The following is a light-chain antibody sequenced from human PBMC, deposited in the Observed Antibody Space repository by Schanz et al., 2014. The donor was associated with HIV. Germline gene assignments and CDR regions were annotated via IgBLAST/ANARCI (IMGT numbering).Light chain of an antibody. J-gene: IGKJ1*01. CDR1: QDISSW. V-gene: IGKV1-5*03. CDR2: KAS. Sequence: DIQMTQSPSTLSASVGDRVTISCRASQDISSWLAWYQQKPGKAPKVLIYKASSLEGGVSSRFSGSGSGTEFTLTISSLQPDDFTTYYCQQSYSTPWTFGQGTKVEIK. CDR3: QQSYSTPWT.